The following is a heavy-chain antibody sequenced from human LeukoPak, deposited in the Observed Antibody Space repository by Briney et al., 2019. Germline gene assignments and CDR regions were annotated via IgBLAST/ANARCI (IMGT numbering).Heavy chain of an antibody. J-gene: IGHJ3*02. CDR2: ISPNSGGT. D-gene: IGHD3-22*01. Sequence: GASVKVSCKASGYTFTGYYMHWVRQAPGQGLEWMGWISPNSGGTNYAQKFQGRVTMTRDTSIRTAYMELSRLRYDDTAVYYCARDYYYDSSGYYQGNAFDIWGQGTMVTVSS. CDR1: GYTFTGYY. CDR3: ARDYYYDSSGYYQGNAFDI. V-gene: IGHV1-2*02.